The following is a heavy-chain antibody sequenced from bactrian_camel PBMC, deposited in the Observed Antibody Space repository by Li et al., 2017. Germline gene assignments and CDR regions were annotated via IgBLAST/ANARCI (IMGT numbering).Heavy chain of an antibody. D-gene: IGHD6*01. CDR3: AAVQPETLVYDWSDPSNYVY. CDR1: DYTLTIYD. J-gene: IGHJ4*01. V-gene: IGHV3S1*01. CDR2: LTTTGGGTT. Sequence: QVQLVESGGGSVQAGGSLTLSCTASDYTLTIYDLAWFRQASGKEREGVAALTTTGGGTTFYADSVKGRFTISKDNAKNMLYLEMSNLNPEDTDLYYCAAVQPETLVYDWSDPSNYVYWGQGTQVTVS.